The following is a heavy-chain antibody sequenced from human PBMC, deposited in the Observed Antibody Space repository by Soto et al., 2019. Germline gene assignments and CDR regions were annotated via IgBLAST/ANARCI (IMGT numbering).Heavy chain of an antibody. Sequence: QVQLVQSGAEVRKPGSSLRVSCKSSGATFSTTGISWVRQAPGQGLEWMGGIIPLFGTPKYARKFQGRVSITADEYTNTVYMELNSLRPDDAAVYYCARASPVICGGDPCYGLDSSFDSWGQGSLVIVSS. CDR3: ARASPVICGGDPCYGLDSSFDS. V-gene: IGHV1-69*01. J-gene: IGHJ5*01. D-gene: IGHD2-21*02. CDR2: IIPLFGTP. CDR1: GATFSTTG.